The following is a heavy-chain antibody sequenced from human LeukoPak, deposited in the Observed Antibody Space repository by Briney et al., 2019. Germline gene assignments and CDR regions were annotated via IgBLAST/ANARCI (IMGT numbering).Heavy chain of an antibody. V-gene: IGHV1-2*02. J-gene: IGHJ5*02. Sequence: ASVKVSCKASGYMFSSYGISWVRQAPGQGLEWMGWINPNSGGTNYAQKFQGRVTMTRDTSISTAYMELSRLRSDDTAVYYCARQRGPISSGSHARGGFFWFDPWGQGTLVTVSS. CDR1: GYMFSSYG. CDR2: INPNSGGT. D-gene: IGHD3-22*01. CDR3: ARQRGPISSGSHARGGFFWFDP.